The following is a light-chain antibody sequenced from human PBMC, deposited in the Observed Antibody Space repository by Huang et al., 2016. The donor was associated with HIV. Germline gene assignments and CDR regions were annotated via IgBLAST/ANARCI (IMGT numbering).Light chain of an antibody. Sequence: DVVMTQSPLSLPVTLGQPASISCSSSQSLVHSDGNTYLSWFQQRPGQSTRRLIYKLSNRDSGVPDRFSGSGSGTDFTLKITSVEAEDVGVYYCMQGTHWPLTFGGGTKVEIK. CDR1: QSLVHSDGNTY. V-gene: IGKV2-30*02. CDR2: KLS. J-gene: IGKJ4*01. CDR3: MQGTHWPLT.